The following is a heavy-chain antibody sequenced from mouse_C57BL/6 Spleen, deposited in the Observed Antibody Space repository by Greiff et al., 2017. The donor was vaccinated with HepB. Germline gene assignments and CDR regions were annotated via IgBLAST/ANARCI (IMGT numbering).Heavy chain of an antibody. V-gene: IGHV1-54*01. CDR2: INPGSGGT. CDR1: GYAFTNYL. CDR3: ARDYYYCSSYWYFDV. J-gene: IGHJ1*03. D-gene: IGHD1-1*01. Sequence: VQLQQSGAELVRPGTSVKVSCKASGYAFTNYLIEWVKQRPGQGLEWIGVINPGSGGTNYNEKFKGKATLTADKSSSTAYMQLSSLTSEDSAVYFCARDYYYCSSYWYFDVWGTGTTVTVSS.